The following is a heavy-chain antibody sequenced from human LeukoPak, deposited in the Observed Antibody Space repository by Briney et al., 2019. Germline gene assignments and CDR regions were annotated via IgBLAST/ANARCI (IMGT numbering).Heavy chain of an antibody. V-gene: IGHV3-23*01. CDR1: GFTFSSYA. J-gene: IGHJ4*02. CDR2: ITSSGAAT. Sequence: GGSLRLSCAASGFTFSSYAMSWVRQAPGKGLEWVSSITSSGAATYYADSVKGRFTISRDNSDNTLYLQMNSLRAEDTAVYYCAQDRPNYYGSNGHYYKLNGDCWGQGTLVTVSS. CDR3: AQDRPNYYGSNGHYYKLNGDC. D-gene: IGHD3-22*01.